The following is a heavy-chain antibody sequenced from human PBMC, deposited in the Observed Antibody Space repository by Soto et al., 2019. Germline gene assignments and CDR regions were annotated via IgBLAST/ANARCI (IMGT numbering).Heavy chain of an antibody. V-gene: IGHV3-30*04. J-gene: IGHJ4*02. CDR1: GFTFNSNA. Sequence: QEQLVESGGDVVQPGRSLRLSYAASGFTFNSNAMHWVRQAPGKGLEWVAVISYDGRVQQYTDSVKGRFTISRDDSKNXXXXXXXXXXXEDTALYYCXRDKIQGAPDYLDSWGQGTLVTVSS. CDR2: ISYDGRVQ. CDR3: XRDKIQGAPDYLDS.